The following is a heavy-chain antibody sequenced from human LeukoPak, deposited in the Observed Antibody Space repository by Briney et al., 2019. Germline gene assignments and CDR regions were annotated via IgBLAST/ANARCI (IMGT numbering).Heavy chain of an antibody. CDR3: IRVKSWDTRFYLDS. CDR2: SQNPGSGWTT. Sequence: GGSLTLSCAAPGFTFSSAWMNWVRQAPGKGLEWLGRSQNPGSGWTTDYAAPVKGRFTILRDDSKTTWYLQMNSLKTEDTAVYYCIRVKSWDTRFYLDSWGQGTLVIVSS. CDR1: GFTFSSAW. J-gene: IGHJ4*02. V-gene: IGHV3-15*01. D-gene: IGHD1-26*01.